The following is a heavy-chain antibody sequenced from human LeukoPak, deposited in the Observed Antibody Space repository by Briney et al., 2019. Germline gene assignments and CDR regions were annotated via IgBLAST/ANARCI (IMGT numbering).Heavy chain of an antibody. CDR1: GYTFTSYG. Sequence: ASVKVSCKASGYTFTSYGISWVRQAPGQGLEWMGWISAYNGNTNYAQKLQGRVTMTTDTSTSTAYMELRSLRSDDTAVYCCASADSSGWYPPWFDPWGQGTLVTVSS. V-gene: IGHV1-18*01. CDR3: ASADSSGWYPPWFDP. D-gene: IGHD6-19*01. CDR2: ISAYNGNT. J-gene: IGHJ5*02.